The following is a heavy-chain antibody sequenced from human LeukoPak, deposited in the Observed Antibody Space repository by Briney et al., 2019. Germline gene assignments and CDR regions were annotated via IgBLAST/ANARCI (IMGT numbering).Heavy chain of an antibody. V-gene: IGHV4-34*01. D-gene: IGHD3-22*01. CDR3: ARADKPYYYYGMDV. J-gene: IGHJ6*02. CDR2: INHSGST. Sequence: SETLSLTCAVYGGSFSGYYWSWIRQPPGKGLEWIGEINHSGSTNYNPSLKSRVTISVDTSKNQFSLKLSSVTAADTAVYYCARADKPYYYYGMDVWGQGTTVTVSS. CDR1: GGSFSGYY.